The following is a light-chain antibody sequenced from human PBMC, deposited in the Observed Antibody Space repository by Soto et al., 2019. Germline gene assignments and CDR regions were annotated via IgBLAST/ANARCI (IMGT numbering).Light chain of an antibody. Sequence: EIVMTQSPATLSVSPGERATLSCRASQSIRTNLAWYQQKPGQTPRLLIYGASTRATAIPARFSGSGSGTEFTLTISSLQSEEFAVYYCQHYSNWPPYTFGPRTKLEIK. CDR2: GAS. CDR3: QHYSNWPPYT. J-gene: IGKJ2*01. V-gene: IGKV3-15*01. CDR1: QSIRTN.